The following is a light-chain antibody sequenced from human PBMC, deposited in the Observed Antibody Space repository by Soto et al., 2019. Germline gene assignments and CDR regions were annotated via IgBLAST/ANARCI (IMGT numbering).Light chain of an antibody. CDR1: QTINNN. CDR3: QQYDKWPWT. J-gene: IGKJ1*01. CDR2: GAS. V-gene: IGKV3-15*01. Sequence: VTNSPATLSVSKGERATLSCRASQTINNNVAWYQLKDGQVPRLVIYGASTRATDIPARFSGSGSGTEFTLTISSLQSEDFAIYYCQQYDKWPWTFGQGTIVDI.